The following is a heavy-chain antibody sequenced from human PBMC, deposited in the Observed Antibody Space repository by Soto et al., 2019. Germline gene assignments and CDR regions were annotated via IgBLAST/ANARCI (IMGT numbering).Heavy chain of an antibody. CDR2: INAGNGNT. CDR1: GGTFSSYA. Sequence: ASVKVSCKASGGTFSSYAISWVRQAPGQGLEWMGGINAGNGNTKYSQKFQGRVTITRDTSASTAYMELSSLRSEDTAVYYCARDREQWLVYYYYYGMDVWGQGTTVTVSS. J-gene: IGHJ6*02. D-gene: IGHD6-19*01. CDR3: ARDREQWLVYYYYYGMDV. V-gene: IGHV1-3*01.